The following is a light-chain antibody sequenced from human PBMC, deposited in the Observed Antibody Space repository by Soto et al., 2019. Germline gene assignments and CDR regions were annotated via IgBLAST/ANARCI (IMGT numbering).Light chain of an antibody. CDR1: SSDVGGYNY. CDR2: DVS. Sequence: LTQPASVSGSPGQSITISCTGTSSDVGGYNYVSWYQQHPGKAPKLMIYDVSNRPSGVSNRFSGSKSGNTASLTISGLQAEDEADYYCSSYTSSSTSYVFGTGTKVTVL. CDR3: SSYTSSSTSYV. J-gene: IGLJ1*01. V-gene: IGLV2-14*01.